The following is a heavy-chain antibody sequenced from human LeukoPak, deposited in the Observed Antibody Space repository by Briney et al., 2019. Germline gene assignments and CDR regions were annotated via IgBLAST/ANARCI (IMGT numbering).Heavy chain of an antibody. CDR3: AKDSFIAVAEAGYFDY. CDR2: ISSSSTTI. V-gene: IGHV3-48*04. J-gene: IGHJ4*02. CDR1: GFTFSSFS. Sequence: GGSLRLSCAASGFTFSSFSMNWVRQAPGKGLEWVSYISSSSTTIYYADSVKGRFTISRDNAKNSLYLQMNSLRAEDTAVYYCAKDSFIAVAEAGYFDYWGQGTLVTVSS. D-gene: IGHD6-19*01.